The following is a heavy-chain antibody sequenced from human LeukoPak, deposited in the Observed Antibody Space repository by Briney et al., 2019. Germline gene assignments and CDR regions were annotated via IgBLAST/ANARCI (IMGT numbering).Heavy chain of an antibody. V-gene: IGHV4-4*07. J-gene: IGHJ4*02. CDR1: GDSISCCY. Sequence: SETLSLTCAVSGDSISCCYWTWIRQSAGKGLEWIGRVFISGSTNYNPSLQGRVTMSVDRSKSQFSLSLSSVTAADTAVYYCARLFGAVEDPFDYWGQGTLFTVSS. CDR2: VFISGST. D-gene: IGHD6-19*01. CDR3: ARLFGAVEDPFDY.